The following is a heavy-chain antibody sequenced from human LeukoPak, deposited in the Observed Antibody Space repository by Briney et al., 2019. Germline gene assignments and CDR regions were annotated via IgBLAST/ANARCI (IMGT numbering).Heavy chain of an antibody. CDR1: GGSISSYY. J-gene: IGHJ3*02. D-gene: IGHD3-3*01. Sequence: SETLSLTCAVSGGSISSYYWSWIRQPAGKGLEWIGRIYTSGSTNYNPSLKSRVTMSVDTSKNQFSLKLSSVTAADTAVYYCARVLTIFGVVAGAFDIWGQGTMVTVSS. CDR2: IYTSGST. CDR3: ARVLTIFGVVAGAFDI. V-gene: IGHV4-4*07.